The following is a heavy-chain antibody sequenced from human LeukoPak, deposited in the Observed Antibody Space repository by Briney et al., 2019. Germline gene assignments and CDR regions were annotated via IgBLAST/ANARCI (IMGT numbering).Heavy chain of an antibody. CDR1: GFTFSSYW. Sequence: PGGSLRLSCAASGFTFSSYWMHWVRQAPGKGLVWVSRINSDGSSTSYADSVKGRFTISRDNAKNTLYLRMNNLRAEDTAVYYCARDSGITDFDYWGQGTLVTVSS. CDR3: ARDSGITDFDY. J-gene: IGHJ4*02. D-gene: IGHD1-14*01. V-gene: IGHV3-74*01. CDR2: INSDGSST.